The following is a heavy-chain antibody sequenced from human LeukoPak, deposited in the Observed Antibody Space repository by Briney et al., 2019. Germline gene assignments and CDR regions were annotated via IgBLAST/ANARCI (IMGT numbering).Heavy chain of an antibody. CDR3: ARKKYSSTWADAFDI. D-gene: IGHD6-13*01. Sequence: GGSLRLSCAASGFXFSSYSMHWVRQAPGKGLEWVSYISSSSSPISYADSVKGRFTISRDNAKNSLYLQMNSLRDEDTAVYYCARKKYSSTWADAFDIWGQGTMVTVSS. CDR2: ISSSSSPI. V-gene: IGHV3-48*02. CDR1: GFXFSSYS. J-gene: IGHJ3*02.